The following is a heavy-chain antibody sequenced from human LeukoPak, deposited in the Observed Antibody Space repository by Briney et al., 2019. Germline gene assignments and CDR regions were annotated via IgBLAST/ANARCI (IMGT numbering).Heavy chain of an antibody. V-gene: IGHV1-18*01. CDR1: GYTFTSYG. Sequence: ASVKVSCKASGYTFTSYGISWVRQAPGQGLEWMGWISAYNGNTNYAQKLQGRVTMTTDTSTSTAYMELRSLRSDDTAVYYCARDLRDYGDCDYGMDVWGQGTTVTVSS. CDR3: ARDLRDYGDCDYGMDV. D-gene: IGHD4-17*01. CDR2: ISAYNGNT. J-gene: IGHJ6*02.